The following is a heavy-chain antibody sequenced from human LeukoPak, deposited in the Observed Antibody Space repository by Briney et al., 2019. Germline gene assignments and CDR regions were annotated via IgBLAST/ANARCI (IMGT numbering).Heavy chain of an antibody. J-gene: IGHJ4*02. CDR1: GFTFSSYG. D-gene: IGHD6-13*01. Sequence: PGGSLRLSCAASGFTFSSYGMHWVRQAPGKGLEWVAFIRYDGSNKYYADSVKGRFTISIDNSENTLYLQMNSLRAEDTAVYYCAKDHKYRIAAAGRGWYFDYWGQGTLVTVSS. CDR2: IRYDGSNK. V-gene: IGHV3-30*02. CDR3: AKDHKYRIAAAGRGWYFDY.